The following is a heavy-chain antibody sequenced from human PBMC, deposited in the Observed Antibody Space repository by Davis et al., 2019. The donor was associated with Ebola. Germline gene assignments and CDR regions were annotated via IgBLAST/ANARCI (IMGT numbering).Heavy chain of an antibody. CDR2: TWSVGSSK. J-gene: IGHJ6*02. CDR3: ARGHATSLYGMDV. CDR1: GLTLNTYC. V-gene: IGHV3-33*01. Sequence: PGGPLRLSCPPPGLTLNTYCMHWVRQAPGKGLAWVAVTWSVGSSKFYTDSVKGRFTIHRDNSKNTLFLQMNSLRAEDTAVYYCARGHATSLYGMDVWGQGTTVTVSS.